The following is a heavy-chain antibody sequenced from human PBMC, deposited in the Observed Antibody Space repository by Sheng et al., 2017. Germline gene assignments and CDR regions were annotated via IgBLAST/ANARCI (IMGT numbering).Heavy chain of an antibody. CDR2: IFHSGDT. V-gene: IGHV4-34*12. D-gene: IGHD2-21*01. CDR1: GGSFSGYY. CDR3: ARDCPPDY. J-gene: IGHJ4*02. Sequence: QVQLQQWGAGLLKPSETLSLTCAVYGGSFSGYYWSWIRQPPGKGLEWIGSIFHSGDTSYNPSLKSRVTISVDTSKNQFSLRLTSVTAADTAVYYCARDCPPDYWGQGTLVTVSS.